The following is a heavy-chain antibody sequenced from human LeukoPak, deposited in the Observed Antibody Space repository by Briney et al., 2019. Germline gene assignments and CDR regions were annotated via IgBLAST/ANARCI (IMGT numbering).Heavy chain of an antibody. CDR3: ARDRGHPDAFNI. CDR2: MDSDGSTT. V-gene: IGHV3-74*01. CDR1: GFTFSSFW. Sequence: GGSLRLSCAASGFTFSSFWMHWVRQAPGKGLVWVSHMDSDGSTTLYADSVKGRFTISRDNARNTLYLQMNNLRVEDTAVYFCARDRGHPDAFNIWGHGTMVTVSS. J-gene: IGHJ3*02. D-gene: IGHD5-12*01.